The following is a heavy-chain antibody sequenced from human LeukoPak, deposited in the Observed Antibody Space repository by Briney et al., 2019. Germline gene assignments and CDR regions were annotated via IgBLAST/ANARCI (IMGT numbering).Heavy chain of an antibody. J-gene: IGHJ4*02. V-gene: IGHV5-51*01. D-gene: IGHD3-16*01. CDR3: ARRLRFAEGAYFDS. Sequence: GESLKISCKASGYSFSRYWIGWVRQMPGKGLEWVGITCPGDSDTAYSPSLQGQVTISADKSISTAYLQWSSLKASDTGIYYCARRLRFAEGAYFDSWGQGTLVTVSS. CDR2: TCPGDSDT. CDR1: GYSFSRYW.